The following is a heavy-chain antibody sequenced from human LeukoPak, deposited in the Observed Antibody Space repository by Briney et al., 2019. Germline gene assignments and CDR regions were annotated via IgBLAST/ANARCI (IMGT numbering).Heavy chain of an antibody. J-gene: IGHJ2*01. Sequence: SETLSLTCAVYGGSFSGYYWSWIRQPPGKGLEWIGEINHSGSTNYNPSLKSRVTISVDTSKNQFSLKLSSVTAADTAVYCCARPRGYFDLWGRGTLVTVSS. CDR1: GGSFSGYY. CDR3: ARPRGYFDL. V-gene: IGHV4-34*01. CDR2: INHSGST.